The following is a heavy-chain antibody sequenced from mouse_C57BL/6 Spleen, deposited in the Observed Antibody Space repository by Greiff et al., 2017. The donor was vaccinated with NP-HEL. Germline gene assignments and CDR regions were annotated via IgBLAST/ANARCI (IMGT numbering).Heavy chain of an antibody. CDR3: ARSPLITTVVPYFDV. J-gene: IGHJ1*03. D-gene: IGHD1-1*01. CDR1: GYTFTSYW. Sequence: QVQLQQPGAELVKPGASVKLSCKASGYTFTSYWMHWVKQRPGRGLEWIGRIDPNSGGTKYNEKFKSKATLTVDKPSSTAYMQLSSLTSEDSAVYYCARSPLITTVVPYFDVWGTGTTVTVSS. V-gene: IGHV1-72*01. CDR2: IDPNSGGT.